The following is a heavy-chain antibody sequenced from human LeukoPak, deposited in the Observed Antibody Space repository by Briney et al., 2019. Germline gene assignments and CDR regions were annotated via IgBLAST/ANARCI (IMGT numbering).Heavy chain of an antibody. V-gene: IGHV3-21*01. CDR2: ISVRSNYI. CDR1: GYTFSSYS. CDR3: VRLRRNSDTSGFYYYYDF. D-gene: IGHD3-22*01. J-gene: IGHJ4*02. Sequence: GGSLRLSCLASGYTFSSYSINRVRQAPGKGLEWVSSISVRSNYIYYADSVRGRFRISRDGARDSLYLQMNSLRAEDTAVYYCVRLRRNSDTSGFYYYYDFWGQGTLVTVSS.